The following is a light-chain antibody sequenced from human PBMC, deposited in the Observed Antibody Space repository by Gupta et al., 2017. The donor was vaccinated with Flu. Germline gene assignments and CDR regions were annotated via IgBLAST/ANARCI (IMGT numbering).Light chain of an antibody. CDR3: QQYGNSPYT. CDR2: AAA. V-gene: IGKV3-20*01. J-gene: IGKJ2*01. CDR1: QTISSRY. Sequence: ESATLACRSSQTISSRYLAWYQQKPGKPPRLLIVAAAQRATGIPDRFSGSKSGTDFTHTINRLEPEDFAVYFCQQYGNSPYTFGLGTRLEI.